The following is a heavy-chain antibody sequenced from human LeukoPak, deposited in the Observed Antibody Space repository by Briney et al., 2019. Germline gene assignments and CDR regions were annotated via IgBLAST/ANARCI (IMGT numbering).Heavy chain of an antibody. V-gene: IGHV1-69*05. D-gene: IGHD2-15*01. J-gene: IGHJ3*02. Sequence: GSSVTVSCKASGGTFSSYAISWVRQAPGQGLEWMGRIVPIFGTANYAQKFQGRVTISTDEYTSTAYMELSSLRSEDTAVCYCARDKVGAAIVFDIWGQGTMVTVSS. CDR3: ARDKVGAAIVFDI. CDR1: GGTFSSYA. CDR2: IVPIFGTA.